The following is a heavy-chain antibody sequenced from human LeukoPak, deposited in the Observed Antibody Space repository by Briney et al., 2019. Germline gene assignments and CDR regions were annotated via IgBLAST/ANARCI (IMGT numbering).Heavy chain of an antibody. D-gene: IGHD1-26*01. V-gene: IGHV1-18*04. CDR1: GYTFTGYY. Sequence: ASVKVSCKASGYTFTGYYMHWVRQAPGQGLEWMGWISAYNGNTNYAQKLQGRVTMTTDTSTSTAYMELRSLRSDDTAVYYCARVGSSPPGWELDYWGQGTLVTVSS. CDR2: ISAYNGNT. J-gene: IGHJ4*02. CDR3: ARVGSSPPGWELDY.